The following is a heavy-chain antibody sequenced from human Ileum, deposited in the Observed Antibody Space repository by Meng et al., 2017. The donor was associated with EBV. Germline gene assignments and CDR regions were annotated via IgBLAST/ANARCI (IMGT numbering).Heavy chain of an antibody. CDR2: LIAAFDKT. J-gene: IGHJ4*02. CDR1: GCSFSTHT. V-gene: IGHV1-69*13. CDR3: ARGRRNEPLFDY. Sequence: QVQLVQSGAEVKKPGSSVKVACKTSGCSFSTHTFSWVRQAPGQGLEWMGGLIAAFDKTKAAPRFQDRVTFTADESTSTAYMELSSLTFDDTAVYFCARGRRNEPLFDYWGQGTLVTVSS. D-gene: IGHD1-14*01.